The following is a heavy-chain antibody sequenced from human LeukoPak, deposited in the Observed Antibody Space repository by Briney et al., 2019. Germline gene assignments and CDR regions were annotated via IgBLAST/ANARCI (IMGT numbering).Heavy chain of an antibody. CDR3: VTGRDYYGTSAYFDY. CDR1: GGSISSYY. V-gene: IGHV4-59*08. J-gene: IGHJ4*02. Sequence: SETLSLTCIVSGGSISSYYWSWIRQPPGKGLEWIGYIYYSGSTNYNPSLKSRVTISVDTSKNQFSLKLSSVTAADTAVYYCVTGRDYYGTSAYFDYWGQGTLVTVSS. CDR2: IYYSGST. D-gene: IGHD3-10*01.